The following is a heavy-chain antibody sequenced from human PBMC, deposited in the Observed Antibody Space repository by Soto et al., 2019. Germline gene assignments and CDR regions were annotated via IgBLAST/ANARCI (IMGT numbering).Heavy chain of an antibody. CDR2: ISGTTGYT. CDR1: GFTFSSYA. J-gene: IGHJ4*02. Sequence: EVQLLESGGGLVQPGGSMRLSCAASGFTFSSYAMSWVRRAPGKGLEWVSAISGTTGYTYYTDSVKGRFTISRDNSRNTLYLQMNSLRAEDTAVYYCANAHSGWTPLDYWGQRTLVSVSS. V-gene: IGHV3-23*01. CDR3: ANAHSGWTPLDY. D-gene: IGHD6-19*01.